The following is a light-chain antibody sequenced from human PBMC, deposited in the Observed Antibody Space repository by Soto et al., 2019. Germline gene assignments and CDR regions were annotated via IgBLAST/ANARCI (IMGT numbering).Light chain of an antibody. CDR2: DAS. J-gene: IGKJ1*01. V-gene: IGKV1-5*01. CDR1: QSISSW. CDR3: QQYNSYWT. Sequence: DIQITQSPSTLSASVGDRVTITCRASQSISSWLAWYPQKPGKAPKLLIYDASSLESGVPSRCSGSGSGTEFTITISSLQPDDFATYYCQQYNSYWTFGQGTKVDIK.